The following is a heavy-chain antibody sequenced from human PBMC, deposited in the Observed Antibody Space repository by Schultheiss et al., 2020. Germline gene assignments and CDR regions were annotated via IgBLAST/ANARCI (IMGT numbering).Heavy chain of an antibody. Sequence: SVKVSCKASGGTFSSYTISWVRQAPGQGLEWMGRINPNRGNTGYAQKFQGRVTITADESTSTAYMELSSLRSEDTALYYCAKDHSKSYYYGSESFDYWGQGTLVTVSS. CDR2: INPNRGNT. J-gene: IGHJ4*02. CDR3: AKDHSKSYYYGSESFDY. D-gene: IGHD3-10*01. V-gene: IGHV1-69*13. CDR1: GGTFSSYT.